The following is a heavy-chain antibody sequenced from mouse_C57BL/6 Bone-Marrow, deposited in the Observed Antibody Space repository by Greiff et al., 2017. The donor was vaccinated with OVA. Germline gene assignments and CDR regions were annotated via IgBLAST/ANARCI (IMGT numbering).Heavy chain of an antibody. Sequence: EVKLMESGPGLVKPSQSLSLTCSVTGYSITSGYYWNWIRQFPGNKLEWMGYISYDGSNNYNPSLKNRISITRDTSKNQSFLKLNSVTTEDTATYYCARITTVVADYWGQGTTLTVSS. V-gene: IGHV3-6*01. CDR3: ARITTVVADY. D-gene: IGHD1-1*01. CDR2: ISYDGSN. J-gene: IGHJ2*01. CDR1: GYSITSGYY.